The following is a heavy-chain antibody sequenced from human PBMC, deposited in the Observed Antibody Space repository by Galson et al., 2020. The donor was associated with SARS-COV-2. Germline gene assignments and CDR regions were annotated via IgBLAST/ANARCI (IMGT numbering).Heavy chain of an antibody. CDR2: ISYDGSNK. V-gene: IGHV3-30*18. CDR3: AKDIPHRTMVRGVPFY. J-gene: IGHJ4*02. CDR1: GFTFSSYG. Sequence: GGSLRLSCAASGFTFSSYGMHWVRQAPGKGLEWVAVISYDGSNKYYADSVKGRFTISRDNSKNTLYLQMNSLRAEDTAVYYCAKDIPHRTMVRGVPFYWGQGTLVTVSS. D-gene: IGHD3-10*01.